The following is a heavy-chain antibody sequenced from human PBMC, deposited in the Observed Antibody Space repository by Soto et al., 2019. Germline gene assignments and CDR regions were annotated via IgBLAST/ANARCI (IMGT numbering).Heavy chain of an antibody. Sequence: PGGSLRLSCASSGFTFSSHAMHWVRQAPGKGLEWVANIWFDGSNKNYADSVKGRFTISRDNSKNTLFLQVNSLRAEDTAIYYCSRAAYTSGYYYFDHWGQGTQVTVSS. CDR2: IWFDGSNK. CDR1: GFTFSSHA. J-gene: IGHJ4*02. V-gene: IGHV3-33*01. CDR3: SRAAYTSGYYYFDH. D-gene: IGHD6-19*01.